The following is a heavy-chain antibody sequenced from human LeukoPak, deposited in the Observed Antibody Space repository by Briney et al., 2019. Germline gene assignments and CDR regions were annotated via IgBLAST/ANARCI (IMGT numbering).Heavy chain of an antibody. CDR2: IYYSGST. D-gene: IGHD6-6*01. CDR3: ARGNFGSSPDR. J-gene: IGHJ4*02. CDR1: GGSISSYY. Sequence: SETLSLTCTVSGGSISSYYWSWIRQPPGKGLEWIGYIYYSGSTNYNPSLKSRVTISVDTSKNQFSLKLSSVTAADTAVYYCARGNFGSSPDRWGRGTLVTVSS. V-gene: IGHV4-59*01.